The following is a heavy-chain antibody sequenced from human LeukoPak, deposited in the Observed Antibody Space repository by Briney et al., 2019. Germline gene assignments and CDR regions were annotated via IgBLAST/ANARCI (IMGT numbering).Heavy chain of an antibody. CDR1: GFTFKNYG. D-gene: IGHD3-9*01. CDR2: ISYDGSIK. CDR3: AKVYFDILTGYYRGPNFDY. V-gene: IGHV3-30*18. Sequence: GGSLRLSCAASGFTFKNYGMHWVRQAPGKGLEWVAVISYDGSIKYYADSVKGRFTISRDNSKNTLYLQMDTLRAEDSAVYYCAKVYFDILTGYYRGPNFDYWGQGTLVTVSS. J-gene: IGHJ4*02.